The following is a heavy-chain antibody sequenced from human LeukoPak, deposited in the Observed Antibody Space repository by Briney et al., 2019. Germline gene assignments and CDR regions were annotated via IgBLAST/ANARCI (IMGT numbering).Heavy chain of an antibody. D-gene: IGHD4/OR15-4a*01. J-gene: IGHJ4*02. Sequence: GGSRRLSCAASGFTFRTYAMHWVRQAPGKGLEWVAVISFDGSEKHFAESVKGRFTISRDNSENTLYLQMNSLRAEDTAVYYCARRAGAYSHPYDYWGQGTLVTVSS. V-gene: IGHV3-30*04. CDR2: ISFDGSEK. CDR3: ARRAGAYSHPYDY. CDR1: GFTFRTYA.